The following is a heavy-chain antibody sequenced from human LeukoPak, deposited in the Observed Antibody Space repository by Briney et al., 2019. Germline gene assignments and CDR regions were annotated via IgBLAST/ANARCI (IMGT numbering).Heavy chain of an antibody. CDR2: IYYSGST. J-gene: IGHJ4*02. V-gene: IGHV4-39*01. CDR1: GGSISSSSYY. CDR3: ARRSADYFDY. Sequence: SETLSLTCTVSGGSISSSSYYWGWIRQPPGKGLEWIGSIYYSGSTYYNPSPKSRVTISVDTSKNQFSLKLSSVTAADTAVYYCARRSADYFDYWGQGTLVTVSS.